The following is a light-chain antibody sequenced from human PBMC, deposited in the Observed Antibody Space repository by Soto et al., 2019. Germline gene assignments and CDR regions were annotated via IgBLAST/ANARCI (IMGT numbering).Light chain of an antibody. V-gene: IGKV1-12*01. CDR2: AAS. CDR3: QQANSLPLT. Sequence: DIQMTQSPSSVSASVGDRVTITCRASQGINKWLAWYQQKPGKAPKLLISAASSLRSGVPSRFSGSGSGTDFILTISSLQPEDFATYYCQQANSLPLTFGGGTKVDIK. J-gene: IGKJ4*01. CDR1: QGINKW.